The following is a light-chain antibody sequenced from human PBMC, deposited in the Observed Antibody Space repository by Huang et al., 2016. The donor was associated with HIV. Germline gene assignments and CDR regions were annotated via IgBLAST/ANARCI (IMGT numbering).Light chain of an antibody. CDR1: QSVSSN. J-gene: IGKJ1*01. CDR3: QQRSTWPRT. CDR2: YAS. Sequence: ELVLTQSPATLSLSPGERATLSCRASQSVSSNLAWYQQKHGQAPRLLIYYASNRATGIPARFSGSGSGTDFTLTISSLEPEDFAVYYCQQRSTWPRTFGQGTKVEIK. V-gene: IGKV3-11*01.